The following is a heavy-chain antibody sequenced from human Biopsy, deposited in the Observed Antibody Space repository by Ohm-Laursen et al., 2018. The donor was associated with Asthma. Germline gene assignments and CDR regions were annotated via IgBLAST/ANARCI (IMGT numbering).Heavy chain of an antibody. J-gene: IGHJ4*02. CDR1: GGTFSSYA. CDR3: ARGGSYSSRRYYFDY. CDR2: IIPIFGTA. V-gene: IGHV1-69*06. Sequence: SVKVSCKASGGTFSSYAISWVRQAPGQGLEWMGGIIPIFGTASYAQKFQGRVTITADKSTSTAYMELSSLRSEDTAVYYCARGGSYSSRRYYFDYWGQGTLVTVSS. D-gene: IGHD1-26*01.